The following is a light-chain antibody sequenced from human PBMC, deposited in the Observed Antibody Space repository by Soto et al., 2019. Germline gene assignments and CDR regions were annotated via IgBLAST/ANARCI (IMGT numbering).Light chain of an antibody. J-gene: IGLJ1*01. Sequence: QSVLTQPPSASGTPGQRVTISCSGSSSNIGSNYVYWYQQLPGTAPKLLIYSNNQRPSGVPDRFSGSKSGTSASLAISGLRSEVEADYYCAAWDDSLSGQVFGTGTKLTVL. CDR3: AAWDDSLSGQV. V-gene: IGLV1-47*02. CDR2: SNN. CDR1: SSNIGSNY.